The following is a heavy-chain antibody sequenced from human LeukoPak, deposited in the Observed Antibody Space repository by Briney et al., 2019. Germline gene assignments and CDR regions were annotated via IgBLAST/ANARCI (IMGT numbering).Heavy chain of an antibody. CDR1: GGTFKNYA. CDR3: ASTRFDWYFDL. Sequence: ASVKVSCKASGGTFKNYAISWVRQAPGQGLEWMGGILPIFGTTNYAQKFQARVTITADESTSTAYMEMSSLRSEDTAVYYCASTRFDWYFDLWGRGTLVTVSS. CDR2: ILPIFGTT. D-gene: IGHD3-10*01. V-gene: IGHV1-69*13. J-gene: IGHJ2*01.